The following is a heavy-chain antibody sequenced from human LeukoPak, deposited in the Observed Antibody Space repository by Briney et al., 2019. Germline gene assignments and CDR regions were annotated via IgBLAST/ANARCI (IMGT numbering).Heavy chain of an antibody. CDR3: ARAPLYYDSSFDY. CDR1: GGSFSGYY. D-gene: IGHD3-22*01. Sequence: SETLSLTCAVYGGSFSGYYWSWIRQPPGKGLEWIGEINHSGSTNYNPSLKSRVTISVDTSKNQFSLKLSSVTAADTAVYYCARAPLYYDSSFDYWAREPWSPSPQ. V-gene: IGHV4-34*01. CDR2: INHSGST. J-gene: IGHJ4*02.